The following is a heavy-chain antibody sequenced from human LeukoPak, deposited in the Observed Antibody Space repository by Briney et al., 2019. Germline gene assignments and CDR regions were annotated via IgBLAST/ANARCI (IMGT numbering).Heavy chain of an antibody. CDR2: IYYSGST. V-gene: IGHV4-39*01. Sequence: SETLSLTCTVSGGSISSSSYYWGWIRQPPGKGLEWIGSIYYSGSTYYNPSLKSRVTISVDTSKNQFSLKLSSATAADTAVYYCARGRPQPVYCSGGSCYGDPNWFDPWGQGTLVTVSS. CDR1: GGSISSSSYY. D-gene: IGHD2-15*01. CDR3: ARGRPQPVYCSGGSCYGDPNWFDP. J-gene: IGHJ5*02.